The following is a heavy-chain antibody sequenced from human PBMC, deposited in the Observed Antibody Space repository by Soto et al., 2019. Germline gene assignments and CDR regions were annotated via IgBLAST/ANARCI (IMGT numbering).Heavy chain of an antibody. CDR2: IYYSGST. CDR3: ARHVLVPAAIGGMDV. D-gene: IGHD2-2*02. CDR1: GGSISSSSYY. Sequence: QLQLQESGPGLVKPSETLSLTCTVSGGSISSSSYYWGWIRQPPGKGLEWIGSIYYSGSTYYNPSLKSRVTISVDTPKNQFSLKLSSVTAADTAVYYCARHVLVPAAIGGMDVWGQGTTVTVSS. J-gene: IGHJ6*02. V-gene: IGHV4-39*01.